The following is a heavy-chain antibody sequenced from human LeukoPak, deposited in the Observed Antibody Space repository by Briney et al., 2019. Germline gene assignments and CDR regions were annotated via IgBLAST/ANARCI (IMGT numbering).Heavy chain of an antibody. Sequence: GGSLRLSCAASGFTFSSDSMNWVRQAQGKGLEWVSSITSSSSYIYYADSVKGRFTISRDNGKKSLHLQMNSLRAEDTAVYYCARDGDILTGHYRFYFDYWGQGTLVTVSS. J-gene: IGHJ4*02. D-gene: IGHD3-9*01. CDR3: ARDGDILTGHYRFYFDY. CDR2: ITSSSSYI. CDR1: GFTFSSDS. V-gene: IGHV3-21*01.